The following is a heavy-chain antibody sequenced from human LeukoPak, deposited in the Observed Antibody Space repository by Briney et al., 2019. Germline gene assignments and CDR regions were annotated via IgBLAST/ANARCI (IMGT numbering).Heavy chain of an antibody. D-gene: IGHD5-18*01. V-gene: IGHV1-2*02. CDR1: GYTFTGYY. CDR3: ARSPGLDTAVVNRP. J-gene: IGHJ5*02. CDR2: INPNSGCT. Sequence: ASVKVSCKTSGYTFTGYYIHWVRQAPGQGLEWMGWINPNSGCTNYAQNFQGRVTMTRDTSINTAYMELGRLRSDDTAVYYCARSPGLDTAVVNRPWGQGTLITVSS.